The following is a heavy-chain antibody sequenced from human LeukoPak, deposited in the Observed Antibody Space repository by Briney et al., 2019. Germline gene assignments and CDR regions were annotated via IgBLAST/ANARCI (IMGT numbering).Heavy chain of an antibody. Sequence: ASVKVSCKASGYTFTGYYMHWVRQAPGQGLEWMGWINPNSGGTNYAQKIQGRVTMTRDTSISTAYMELSRLRPDDTAVYYCARTGYSGYDELNWGQGTLVTVSS. J-gene: IGHJ4*02. CDR3: ARTGYSGYDELN. CDR2: INPNSGGT. CDR1: GYTFTGYY. V-gene: IGHV1-2*02. D-gene: IGHD5-12*01.